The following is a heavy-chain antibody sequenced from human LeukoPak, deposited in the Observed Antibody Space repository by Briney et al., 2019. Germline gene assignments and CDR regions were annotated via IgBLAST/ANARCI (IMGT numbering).Heavy chain of an antibody. CDR3: ARRIGTTTSFFPDV. Sequence: GGSLRLSCEASGFTFDDYGLTWVRQAPGKGLEWSSSINWNGGTTGYADSVKGRFTISRDNAKNSLYLQMNRLRAGDTAFYYCARRIGTTTSFFPDVWRRGTTVIVSS. D-gene: IGHD1-1*01. CDR2: INWNGGTT. V-gene: IGHV3-20*04. J-gene: IGHJ6*02. CDR1: GFTFDDYG.